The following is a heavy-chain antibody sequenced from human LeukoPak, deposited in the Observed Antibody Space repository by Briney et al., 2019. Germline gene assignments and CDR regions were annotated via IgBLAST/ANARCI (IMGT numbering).Heavy chain of an antibody. D-gene: IGHD1-26*01. Sequence: GGSLRLSCAGSGFTFSSFAMSWVRQAPGKGLEWVSTIRGGSGGSTYYADSAKAPFTVSRDNTKNTLYLQIYNLRAGDSAVYYCAKTMGAIDHDYWGQGTLVTVSS. CDR1: GFTFSSFA. CDR2: IRGGSGGST. CDR3: AKTMGAIDHDY. V-gene: IGHV3-23*01. J-gene: IGHJ4*02.